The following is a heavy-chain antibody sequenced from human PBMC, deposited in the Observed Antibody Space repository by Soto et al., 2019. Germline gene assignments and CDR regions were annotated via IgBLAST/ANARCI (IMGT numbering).Heavy chain of an antibody. CDR3: TRGDAAVSGDLY. CDR1: GESITTSNW. CDR2: IYHRGTT. J-gene: IGHJ4*02. D-gene: IGHD6-19*01. V-gene: IGHV4-4*02. Sequence: QVQLQESGPGLVKSSETLSLTCTVSGESITTSNWWSWVRQPPGGGLEWIGEIYHRGTTNYNPSLKSRATIAPDKSKNHFPLKVKSVPAAETAMYYCTRGDAAVSGDLYWGQGILVAVSA.